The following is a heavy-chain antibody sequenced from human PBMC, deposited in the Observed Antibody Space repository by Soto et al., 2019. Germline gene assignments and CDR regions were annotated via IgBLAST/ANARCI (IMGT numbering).Heavy chain of an antibody. J-gene: IGHJ4*02. Sequence: QVQLQESGPGPLKPSETLSLTCSVSGDSMSLYYWSWIRQPPGKGLEWIGYIYYDGSTNYNPSLKGRVTTSIDTSKNQFSLSLRSVTPADTAVYYCARHYSSAWYKVDSWGQGTLVTDSS. CDR2: IYYDGST. CDR1: GDSMSLYY. CDR3: ARHYSSAWYKVDS. V-gene: IGHV4-59*01. D-gene: IGHD6-13*01.